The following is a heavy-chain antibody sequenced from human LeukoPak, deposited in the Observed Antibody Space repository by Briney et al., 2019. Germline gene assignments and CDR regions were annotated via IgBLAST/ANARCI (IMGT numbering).Heavy chain of an antibody. CDR2: ISSNGGST. J-gene: IGHJ3*02. Sequence: GGSLRLSCSASGFTFSSYAMHWVRQAPGKGLEFVSAISSNGGSTYYANSVKGRFTISRDNSKNTLYLQMGSLRAEDMAVYYCARNILFAFDIWGQGTMVTVSS. D-gene: IGHD2/OR15-2a*01. CDR1: GFTFSSYA. CDR3: ARNILFAFDI. V-gene: IGHV3-64*01.